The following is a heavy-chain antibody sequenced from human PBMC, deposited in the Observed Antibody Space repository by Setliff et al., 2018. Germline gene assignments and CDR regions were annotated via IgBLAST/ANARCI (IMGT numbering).Heavy chain of an antibody. CDR3: ARDGVPPLNYNFWSGNFEF. V-gene: IGHV3-66*03. CDR2: IDQISRG. Sequence: QPGGSLRLSCATSGFTFRDYSLTWVRQAPGKGLEWVSGIDQISRGYYPDSMKGRFTISRDNSKNTLYLQMNSLRVEDTAVYYCARDGVPPLNYNFWSGNFEFWGQGTLVTV. J-gene: IGHJ4*02. CDR1: GFTFRDYS. D-gene: IGHD3-3*01.